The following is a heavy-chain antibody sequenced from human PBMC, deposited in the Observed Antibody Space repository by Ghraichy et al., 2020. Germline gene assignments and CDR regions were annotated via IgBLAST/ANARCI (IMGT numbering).Heavy chain of an antibody. D-gene: IGHD3-16*02. J-gene: IGHJ6*02. CDR1: GFTLSSYS. CDR2: ISSSSSYI. Sequence: GGSLRLSCAASGFTLSSYSMNWVRQAPGKGLEWVSSISSSSSYIYYADSVKGRFTISRDNAKNSLYLQMNSLRAEDTAVYYCARDQTMITFGGVIVKDYYYGMDVWGQGTTVTVSS. CDR3: ARDQTMITFGGVIVKDYYYGMDV. V-gene: IGHV3-21*01.